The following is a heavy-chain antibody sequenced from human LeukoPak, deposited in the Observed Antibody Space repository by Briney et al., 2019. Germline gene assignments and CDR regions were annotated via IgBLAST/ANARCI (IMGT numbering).Heavy chain of an antibody. D-gene: IGHD6-6*01. CDR2: ISTYNGNT. CDR3: ARGSSSGGYFYYYGMDV. J-gene: IGHJ6*02. V-gene: IGHV1-18*01. Sequence: ASVKVSCKASGYTFTSYGIIWVRQAPGQGLEWMGWISTYNGNTNYAQKLQGRVTMTTDTSTSTAYMELRSLRSDDTAVYYCARGSSSGGYFYYYGMDVWGQGTTVTVSS. CDR1: GYTFTSYG.